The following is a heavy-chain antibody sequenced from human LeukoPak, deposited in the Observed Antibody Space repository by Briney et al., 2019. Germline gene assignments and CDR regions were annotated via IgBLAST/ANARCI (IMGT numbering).Heavy chain of an antibody. CDR3: ARGYSYGYVDY. J-gene: IGHJ4*02. Sequence: ASVKVSCKASGYTFTNYYMHWVRQAPEQGLEWMGVINPSGGSTRYAQKFQGRVTMTRDTSTSTVYMDLSSLRSEDTAVYYCARGYSYGYVDYWGQGTLVTVSS. V-gene: IGHV1-46*01. CDR2: INPSGGST. CDR1: GYTFTNYY. D-gene: IGHD5-18*01.